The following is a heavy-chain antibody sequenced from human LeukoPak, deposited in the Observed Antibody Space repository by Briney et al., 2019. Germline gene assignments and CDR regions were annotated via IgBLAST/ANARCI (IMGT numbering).Heavy chain of an antibody. CDR2: INHSGST. CDR1: GWSFSGYY. Sequence: AETLSLTCAVSGWSFSGYYLNWIRQPPGKGLEWISEINHSGSTNYNPSLKSRVTISVDKSKNQFSLKLSSVTAADTAVYYCARVFVWNRFPHWFDPWGQGTLVTVSS. V-gene: IGHV4-34*01. CDR3: ARVFVWNRFPHWFDP. D-gene: IGHD1-1*01. J-gene: IGHJ5*02.